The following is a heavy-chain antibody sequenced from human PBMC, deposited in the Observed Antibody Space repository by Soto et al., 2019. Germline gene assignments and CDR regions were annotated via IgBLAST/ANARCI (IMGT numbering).Heavy chain of an antibody. V-gene: IGHV3-48*01. CDR1: GFTFSSYS. CDR2: ISSSSSTI. J-gene: IGHJ4*02. CDR3: ARESIQGIAVAASDY. D-gene: IGHD6-19*01. Sequence: GGSLRLSCAASGFTFSSYSMNWVRQAPGKGLEWVSYISSSSSTIYYADSVKGRFTISRDNAKNSLYLQMNSLRAEDTAVYYCARESIQGIAVAASDYWGQGTLVTVSS.